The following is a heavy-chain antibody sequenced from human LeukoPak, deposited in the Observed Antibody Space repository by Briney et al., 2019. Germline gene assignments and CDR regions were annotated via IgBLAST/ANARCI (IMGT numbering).Heavy chain of an antibody. Sequence: GSLRLSRVASGFTLSIYSMKCVRQAPGKGLGCVSSICISISFIYYTDSVKGRFSISRDNSYNTVYLQMTGLRANDTAVYYCAKDGASGNQWIQGYFDYWGQGTLVTVSS. CDR2: ICISISFI. J-gene: IGHJ4*02. V-gene: IGHV3-21*01. D-gene: IGHD5-18*01. CDR3: AKDGASGNQWIQGYFDY. CDR1: GFTLSIYS.